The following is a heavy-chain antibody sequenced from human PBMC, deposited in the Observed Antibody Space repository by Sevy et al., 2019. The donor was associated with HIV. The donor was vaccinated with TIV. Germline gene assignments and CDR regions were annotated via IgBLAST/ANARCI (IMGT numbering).Heavy chain of an antibody. CDR2: VSYDGSSK. D-gene: IGHD3-10*01. J-gene: IGHJ6*02. Sequence: GGSLRLSCVGSGFTFRNFGVHWLRQAPGKGLEWLSVVSYDGSSKYYVDSVKVRFIVSRVNSKNTLYLQMNSLRTEDTAVYYCARGGSGDYYYYGVDVWGQGTTVTVSS. V-gene: IGHV3-30*03. CDR1: GFTFRNFG. CDR3: ARGGSGDYYYYGVDV.